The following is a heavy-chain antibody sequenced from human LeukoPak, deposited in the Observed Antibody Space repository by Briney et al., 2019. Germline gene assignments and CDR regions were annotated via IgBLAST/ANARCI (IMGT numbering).Heavy chain of an antibody. CDR3: ARDLRKPYYDFWSGYYTGWFDP. Sequence: SETLSLTCAVYGGSFSSYYWSWIRQPPGRGLEWIGYIYYSGSTNYNPSLKSRVTISVDTSKNQFSLKLSSVTAADTAVYYCARDLRKPYYDFWSGYYTGWFDPWGQGTLVTVSS. V-gene: IGHV4-59*01. J-gene: IGHJ5*02. D-gene: IGHD3-3*01. CDR1: GGSFSSYY. CDR2: IYYSGST.